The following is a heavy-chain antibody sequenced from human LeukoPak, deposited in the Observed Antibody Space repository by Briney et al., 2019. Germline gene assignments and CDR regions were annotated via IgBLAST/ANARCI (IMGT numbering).Heavy chain of an antibody. CDR3: ARQWRYYYYYMDV. J-gene: IGHJ6*03. CDR2: INHSGST. D-gene: IGHD6-19*01. Sequence: SETLSLTCAVYGGSFSGYYWSWIRQPPGKGLEWIGEINHSGSTNYNPSLKSRITISVDTSKNQFSLKLSSVTAADTAVYYCARQWRYYYYYMDVWGKGTTATISS. CDR1: GGSFSGYY. V-gene: IGHV4-34*01.